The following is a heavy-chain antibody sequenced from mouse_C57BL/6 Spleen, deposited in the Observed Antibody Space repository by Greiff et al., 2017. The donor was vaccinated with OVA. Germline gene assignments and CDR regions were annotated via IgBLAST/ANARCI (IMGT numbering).Heavy chain of an antibody. Sequence: VQLQQSGPELVKPGASVKLSCKASGYTFTSYDINWVKQRPGQGLEWIGWIYPRDGSTKYNEKFKGKATLTVDTSSSTAYMELHSLTSEDSAVYFCARDYYGSSSAWFAYWGQGTLVTVSA. CDR2: IYPRDGST. V-gene: IGHV1-85*01. CDR1: GYTFTSYD. CDR3: ARDYYGSSSAWFAY. D-gene: IGHD1-1*01. J-gene: IGHJ3*01.